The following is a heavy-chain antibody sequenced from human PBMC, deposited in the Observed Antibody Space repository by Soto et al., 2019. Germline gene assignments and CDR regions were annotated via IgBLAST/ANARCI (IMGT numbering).Heavy chain of an antibody. D-gene: IGHD2-8*01. CDR3: ERSPWRLIPYYFDS. V-gene: IGHV4-39*01. J-gene: IGHJ4*02. CDR1: DATITTTGYY. CDR2: LLHTGST. Sequence: SETQSLTYSVADATITTTGYYWIWLRQAPGKGLEWIVSLLHTGSTYYNPSLESRVTVSVDTSKNQFSLQLSSVTAADTAVYYCERSPWRLIPYYFDSWGQGNLVTVS.